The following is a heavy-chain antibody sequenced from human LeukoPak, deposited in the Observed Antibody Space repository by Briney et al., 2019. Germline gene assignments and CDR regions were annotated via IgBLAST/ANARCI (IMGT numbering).Heavy chain of an antibody. CDR1: GFTFSSYE. J-gene: IGHJ5*02. D-gene: IGHD1-26*01. CDR3: ARDRGRGSYRGWFDP. V-gene: IGHV3-48*03. CDR2: ISSSGSAI. Sequence: GGSLRLSCAASGFTFSSYEMNWVRQAPGKGLKWLSYISSSGSAIYYADSVKGRFTISRDNSKNTLYLQMNSLRAEDTAVYYCARDRGRGSYRGWFDPWGQGTLVTVSS.